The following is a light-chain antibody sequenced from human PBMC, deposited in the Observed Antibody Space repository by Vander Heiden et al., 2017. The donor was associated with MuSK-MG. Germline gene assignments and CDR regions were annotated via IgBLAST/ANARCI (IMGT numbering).Light chain of an antibody. CDR2: TNN. Sequence: QSAPTPPPSASGTPGPRATLSCTGSNSNIGNQIVSWHQHIPGPTPKLLIHTNNQRPSGVPDRFSGSKSGTSASLAISGLQSEDEADYFCAVWDDSLNGPVFGGGTKLTVL. CDR1: NSNIGNQI. CDR3: AVWDDSLNGPV. J-gene: IGLJ2*01. V-gene: IGLV1-44*01.